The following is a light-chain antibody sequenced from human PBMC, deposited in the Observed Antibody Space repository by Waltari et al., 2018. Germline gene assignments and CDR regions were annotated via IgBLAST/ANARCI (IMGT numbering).Light chain of an antibody. Sequence: QSALTQPPSATGSPGQSVTISCTGTSSDIGGYNYVSWYQQHPGKAPKLMIYEVSKRPSGVPDRYSGAKSGNTDSLTVSGLQDEDEADYYCSSYADSNNLVFGGGTKLTVL. V-gene: IGLV2-8*01. J-gene: IGLJ2*01. CDR1: SSDIGGYNY. CDR3: SSYADSNNLV. CDR2: EVS.